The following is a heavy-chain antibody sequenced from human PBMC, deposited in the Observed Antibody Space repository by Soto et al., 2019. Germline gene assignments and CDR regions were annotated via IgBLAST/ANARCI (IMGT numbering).Heavy chain of an antibody. CDR2: IIPMLVTA. CDR3: AISVAKYYDDGMDV. J-gene: IGHJ6*02. D-gene: IGHD5-12*01. Sequence: QVQLVQSGAEVKKPGSSVKVSCKASGGTFSSYAISWVRQATGQGIEWMGGIIPMLVTANSSQKFQGRVTITADESTSTASMELSSLRSEDTAVYYCAISVAKYYDDGMDVWGQGTTFTVSS. CDR1: GGTFSSYA. V-gene: IGHV1-69*12.